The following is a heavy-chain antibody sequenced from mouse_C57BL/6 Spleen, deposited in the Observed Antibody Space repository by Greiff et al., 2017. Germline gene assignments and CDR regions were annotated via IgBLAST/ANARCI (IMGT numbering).Heavy chain of an antibody. CDR1: GFTFSDYG. D-gene: IGHD3-2*02. J-gene: IGHJ3*01. Sequence: EVKVVESGGGLVKPGGSLKLSCAASGFTFSDYGMHWVRQAPEKGLEWVAYISSGSSTIYYTDTVKGRFTISRYNAKNTLFLQMTSLRSEYTAMYYCARRTPQAVFAYWGQGTLVTVSA. CDR2: ISSGSSTI. V-gene: IGHV5-17*01. CDR3: ARRTPQAVFAY.